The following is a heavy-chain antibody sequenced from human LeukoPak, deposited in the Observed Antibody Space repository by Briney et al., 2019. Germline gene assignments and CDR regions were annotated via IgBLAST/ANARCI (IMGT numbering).Heavy chain of an antibody. CDR2: INPTGDST. CDR1: GYTFTTYY. J-gene: IGHJ4*02. Sequence: ASVKVSCKASGYTFTTYYMHWVRQAPGQGLEWMGIINPTGDSTTYAQKFQGRITMTRDTSTSTVYMELSSLRSEDTAVYYCARATYYDFWSGYSYFDYWDQGTLVTVSS. CDR3: ARATYYDFWSGYSYFDY. V-gene: IGHV1-46*01. D-gene: IGHD3-3*01.